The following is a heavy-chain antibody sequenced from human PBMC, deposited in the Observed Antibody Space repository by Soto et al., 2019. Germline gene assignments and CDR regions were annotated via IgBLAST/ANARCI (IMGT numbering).Heavy chain of an antibody. J-gene: IGHJ5*02. D-gene: IGHD6-13*01. CDR2: IDPGGGST. V-gene: IGHV1-46*01. CDR1: GYTFTSYY. Sequence: ASVKVSCKASGYTFTSYYMHWVRQAPGQGLEWMGVIDPGGGSTTHAQKFQGRVTMTRDTSTSTAYMELRSLRSDDTAVYYCARRERAAGTDWWFDPWGQGTLVTVSS. CDR3: ARRERAAGTDWWFDP.